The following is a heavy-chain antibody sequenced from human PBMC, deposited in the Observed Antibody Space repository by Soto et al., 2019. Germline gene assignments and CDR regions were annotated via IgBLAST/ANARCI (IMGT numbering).Heavy chain of an antibody. CDR3: AKEYCSSTSCYVYYYYGMDV. J-gene: IGHJ6*02. CDR1: GFTFSSYG. V-gene: IGHV3-30*18. CDR2: ISYDGSNK. D-gene: IGHD2-2*01. Sequence: GGSLRLSCAASGFTFSSYGMPWVRQAPGKGLEWVAVISYDGSNKYYADSVKGRFTISRDNSKNALYLQMNSLRAEDTAVYYCAKEYCSSTSCYVYYYYGMDVWGQGTTVTVSS.